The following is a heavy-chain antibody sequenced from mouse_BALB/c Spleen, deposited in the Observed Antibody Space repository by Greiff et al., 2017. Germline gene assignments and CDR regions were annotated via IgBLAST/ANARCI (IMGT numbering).Heavy chain of an antibody. J-gene: IGHJ4*01. CDR2: ISSGGST. CDR3: ARGGNHSYYAMDY. V-gene: IGHV5-6-5*01. Sequence: EVQLVESGGGLVKPGGSLKLSCAASGFTFRSYAMSWVRQNPEKRLEWVASISSGGSTYYPDSVKGRFTISRDNARNILYLRMSSLRSEDTAMYYCARGGNHSYYAMDYWGQGTSVTVSS. CDR1: GFTFRSYA. D-gene: IGHD2-1*01.